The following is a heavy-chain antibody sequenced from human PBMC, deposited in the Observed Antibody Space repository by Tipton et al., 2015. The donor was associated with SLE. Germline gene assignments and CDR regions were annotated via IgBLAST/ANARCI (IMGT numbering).Heavy chain of an antibody. D-gene: IGHD3-22*01. J-gene: IGHJ5*02. CDR2: ISGSGGST. Sequence: LSLTCTVSGGSISSYYWSWIRQPPGKGLGWVSAISGSGGSTYYADSVKGRFTISRDNSKNTLYLQMNSLRAEDTAVYYCAKDGEVYYDSSGYNWFDPWGQGTLVTVSS. CDR1: GGSISSYY. CDR3: AKDGEVYYDSSGYNWFDP. V-gene: IGHV3-23*01.